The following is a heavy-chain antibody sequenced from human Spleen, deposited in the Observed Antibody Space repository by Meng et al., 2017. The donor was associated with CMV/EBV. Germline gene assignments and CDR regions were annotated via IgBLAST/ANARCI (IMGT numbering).Heavy chain of an antibody. CDR1: GFTFSSYG. V-gene: IGHV3-30*02. CDR2: IQYDGRNR. Sequence: GGSLRLSCAASGFTFSSYGMHWVRQAPGKGLEWAAFIQYDGRNRFYADSVKGRVTISRDNSKNTLYLQMNSLRAEDTAVYYCARARYDFWSGYYHFDYWGQGTLVTVSS. J-gene: IGHJ4*02. CDR3: ARARYDFWSGYYHFDY. D-gene: IGHD3-3*01.